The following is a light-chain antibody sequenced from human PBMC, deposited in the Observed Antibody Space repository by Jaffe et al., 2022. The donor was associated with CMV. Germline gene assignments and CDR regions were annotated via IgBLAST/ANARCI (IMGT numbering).Light chain of an antibody. J-gene: IGKJ4*01. V-gene: IGKV3-20*01. CDR2: GAS. CDR1: QSVSSSS. CDR3: QQSGT. Sequence: EIVLTQSPGTLSLSPGERATLSCRASQSVSSSSLVWYQQKPGQAPRLLIYGASNRATGIPDRFSGGGSGTDFTLTITRLEPEDFAVYWCQQSGTFGGGSKVEI.